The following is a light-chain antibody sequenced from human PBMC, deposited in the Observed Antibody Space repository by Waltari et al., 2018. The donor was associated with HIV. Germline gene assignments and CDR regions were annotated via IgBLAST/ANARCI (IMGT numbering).Light chain of an antibody. CDR3: ATWDDTPTGHVL. J-gene: IGLJ2*01. CDR2: GNN. CDR1: TSTIVTNV. V-gene: IGLV1-44*01. Sequence: QSVLAQPPSVSGTPGQRVTISCSGTTSTIVTNVVNWYQQVPGTAPKLLSSGNNQRPSGVPYRFSGFKSGTSASLAINGLQSEDEADDYCATWDDTPTGHVLFGGGTKVTVL.